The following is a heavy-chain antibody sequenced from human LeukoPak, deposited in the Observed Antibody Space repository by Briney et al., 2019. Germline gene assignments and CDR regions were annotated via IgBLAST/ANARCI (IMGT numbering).Heavy chain of an antibody. CDR1: GFSLSTSGMC. CDR3: ARIAQYSGYDVFDY. J-gene: IGHJ4*02. V-gene: IGHV2-70*20. D-gene: IGHD5-12*01. CDR2: IDWDDDK. Sequence: SGPALVKPTQTLTLTCTFSGFSLSTSGMCVSWVRQPPGKALEWLALIDWDDDKYYSTSLKTRLTISKGTSKNQVVLTMTNMDPVDTATHYCARIAQYSGYDVFDYWGQGTLVTVSS.